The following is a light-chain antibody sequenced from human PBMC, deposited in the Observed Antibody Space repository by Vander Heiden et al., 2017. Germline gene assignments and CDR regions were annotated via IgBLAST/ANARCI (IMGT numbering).Light chain of an antibody. CDR1: HDKSNY. V-gene: IGKV1-33*01. Sequence: DIEMAQSPSTRSAAVGNRVTMTCQAKHDKSNYLNWYQQKPGKAPNLLISGASSLETGVPSSFSGSASGAYFPFTISILPPEDITTYYCQQYDTLPITFGQGTRLEIK. J-gene: IGKJ5*01. CDR3: QQYDTLPIT. CDR2: GAS.